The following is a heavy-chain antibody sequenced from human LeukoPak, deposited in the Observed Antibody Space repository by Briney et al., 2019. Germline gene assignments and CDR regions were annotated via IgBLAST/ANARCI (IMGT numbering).Heavy chain of an antibody. Sequence: GASVKVSFKASGYTFSGYYMHWVRQAPGQGLEWMGWINPNSGGTKYAQKFPGRVTMTRDTSISTAYMEVSSLRSDDTAVYYCARDFGASSGWYDYWGQGTLVTVSS. J-gene: IGHJ4*02. CDR3: ARDFGASSGWYDY. D-gene: IGHD6-19*01. CDR2: INPNSGGT. V-gene: IGHV1-2*02. CDR1: GYTFSGYY.